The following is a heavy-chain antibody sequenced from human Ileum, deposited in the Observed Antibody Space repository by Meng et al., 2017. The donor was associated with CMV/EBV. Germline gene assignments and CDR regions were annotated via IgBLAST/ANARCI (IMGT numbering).Heavy chain of an antibody. J-gene: IGHJ4*02. Sequence: GESLKISCAASGFTFSDYYMSWIRQAPGKGLEWVLSISNSGTTTYYADSVKGRFTISRDNAKNSLYLQMNSLRAEDTAVYYCATLGFSGVDYWGQGTLVTVSS. CDR2: ISNSGTTT. V-gene: IGHV3-11*04. CDR1: GFTFSDYY. CDR3: ATLGFSGVDY. D-gene: IGHD3-10*01.